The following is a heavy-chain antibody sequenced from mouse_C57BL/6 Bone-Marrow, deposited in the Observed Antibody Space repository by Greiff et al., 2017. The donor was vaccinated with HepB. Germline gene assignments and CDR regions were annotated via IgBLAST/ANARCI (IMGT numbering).Heavy chain of an antibody. CDR2: ISDGGSYT. Sequence: EVKLVESGGGLVKPGGSLKLSCAASGFTFSSYAMSWVRQTPEKRLEWVATISDGGSYTYYPDNVKGRFTISRDNAKNNLYLQMSHLKSEDTAMYYCAREGLNFWYFDVWGTGTTVTVSS. J-gene: IGHJ1*03. V-gene: IGHV5-4*01. CDR3: AREGLNFWYFDV. CDR1: GFTFSSYA. D-gene: IGHD1-3*01.